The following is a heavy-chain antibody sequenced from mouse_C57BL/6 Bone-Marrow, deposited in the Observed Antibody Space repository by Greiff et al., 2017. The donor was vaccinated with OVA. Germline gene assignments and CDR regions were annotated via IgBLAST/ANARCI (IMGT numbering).Heavy chain of an antibody. J-gene: IGHJ1*03. Sequence: EVHLVESGGDLVKPGGSLKLSCAASGFTFSSYGMSWVRQTPDKRLEWVATISSGGSYTYYPDSVKGRFTISRDNAKNTLYLQMSSLKSEDTAMYYCARPPYGSSYNWYFDVWGTGTTVTVSS. D-gene: IGHD1-1*01. CDR3: ARPPYGSSYNWYFDV. V-gene: IGHV5-6*01. CDR1: GFTFSSYG. CDR2: ISSGGSYT.